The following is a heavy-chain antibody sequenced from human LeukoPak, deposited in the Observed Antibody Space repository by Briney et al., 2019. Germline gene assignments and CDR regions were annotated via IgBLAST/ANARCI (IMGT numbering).Heavy chain of an antibody. CDR1: GFTFSSYA. D-gene: IGHD4-17*01. CDR3: AHTVTPRYFQF. V-gene: IGHV3-23*01. Sequence: PGGSLRLSCAASGFTFSSYAMSWVRQAPGKGLEWVSAFSGSGSSTFHADSVKGRFTISRDNPKNTLYLQMNSLRAEDTAVYYCAHTVTPRYFQFWGQGTLVTVSS. CDR2: FSGSGSST. J-gene: IGHJ1*01.